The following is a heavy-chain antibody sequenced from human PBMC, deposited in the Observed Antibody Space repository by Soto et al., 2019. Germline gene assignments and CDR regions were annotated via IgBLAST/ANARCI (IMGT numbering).Heavy chain of an antibody. CDR2: INPSGGST. CDR1: GYTFTSYY. J-gene: IGHJ6*02. CDR3: ARGLTITYGMDV. Sequence: QVQLVQSGAEVKKPGASVKVSCKASGYTFTSYYMHWVRQAPGQGLEWMGIINPSGGSTSYAQKSEGRVTMTRDTSTSAVYMELSSLRSEDTAVYYWARGLTITYGMDVGGQGTTVTVSS. V-gene: IGHV1-46*01. D-gene: IGHD5-12*01.